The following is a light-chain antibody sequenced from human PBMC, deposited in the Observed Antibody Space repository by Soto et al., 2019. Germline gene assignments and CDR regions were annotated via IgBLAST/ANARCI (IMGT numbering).Light chain of an antibody. V-gene: IGKV3-15*01. CDR1: QSLRSS. CDR3: QQYNDWPRT. Sequence: ETMMTQSPDTLSVSLGERATLSCRASQSLRSSLAWYQQKPGQAPRLLIYDASTRATGIPARFSGSGSGTDFTLTISGLQSGDFAVYYCQQYNDWPRTFGQGTKVDIK. CDR2: DAS. J-gene: IGKJ1*01.